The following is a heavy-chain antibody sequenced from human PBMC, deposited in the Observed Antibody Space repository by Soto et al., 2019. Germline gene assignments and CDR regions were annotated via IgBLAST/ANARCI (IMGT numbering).Heavy chain of an antibody. CDR1: GFTFSNYG. CDR2: IWYDGSGQ. J-gene: IGHJ6*02. V-gene: IGHV3-33*03. D-gene: IGHD2-2*02. Sequence: QVQLVESGGGLVQPGRSLRLSCVVSGFTFSNYGMHWVRQAPGKGLEWVADIWYDGSGQRYAGSVQGRFTISRDNSKKAISLQINHLRGEDTAVIYCSEGAGSRKYLGHSLDVWGQGTTVTVSS. CDR3: SEGAGSRKYLGHSLDV.